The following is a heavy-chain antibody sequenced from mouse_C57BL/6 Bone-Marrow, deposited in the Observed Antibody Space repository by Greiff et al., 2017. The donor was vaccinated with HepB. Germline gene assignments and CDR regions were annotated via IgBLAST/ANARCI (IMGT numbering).Heavy chain of an antibody. D-gene: IGHD3-3*01. V-gene: IGHV5-4*01. CDR2: ISDGGSYT. Sequence: EVQGVESGGGLVKPGGSLKLSCAASGFTFSSYAMSWVRQTPEKRLEWVATISDGGSYTYYPDNVKGRFTISRDNAKNNLYLQMSHLKSEDTAMYYCARGRDGGFAYWGQGTLVTVSA. J-gene: IGHJ3*01. CDR1: GFTFSSYA. CDR3: ARGRDGGFAY.